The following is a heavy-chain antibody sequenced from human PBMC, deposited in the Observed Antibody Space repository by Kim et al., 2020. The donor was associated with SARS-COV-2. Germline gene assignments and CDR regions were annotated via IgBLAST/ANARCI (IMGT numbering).Heavy chain of an antibody. Sequence: GRANTEYADSVKGRFTVSRDNSKSTLYLQMNGLTAEDTALYYCAKDPTFDIWGQGTMVNVSS. V-gene: IGHV3-23*01. J-gene: IGHJ3*02. CDR2: GRANT. CDR3: AKDPTFDI.